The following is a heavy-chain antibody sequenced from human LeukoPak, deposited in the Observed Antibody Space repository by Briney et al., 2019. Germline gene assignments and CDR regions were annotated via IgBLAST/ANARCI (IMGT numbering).Heavy chain of an antibody. CDR3: ARDRGDILTGYYSNWFDP. V-gene: IGHV1-69*06. D-gene: IGHD3-9*01. Sequence: SVKVSCKASGYTFTSYAMNWVRQAPGQGLEWMGGIIPIFGTANYAQKFQGRVTITADKSTSTAYMELSSLRSEDTAVYYCARDRGDILTGYYSNWFDPWGQGTLVTVSP. J-gene: IGHJ5*02. CDR2: IIPIFGTA. CDR1: GYTFTSYA.